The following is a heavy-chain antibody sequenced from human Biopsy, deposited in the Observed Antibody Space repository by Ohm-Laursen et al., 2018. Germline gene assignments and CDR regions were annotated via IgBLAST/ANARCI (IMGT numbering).Heavy chain of an antibody. CDR1: GDSVSNNF. J-gene: IGHJ4*02. CDR2: TFYRGTT. D-gene: IGHD1-26*01. Sequence: SDTLSLTCAVSGDSVSNNFWTWIRQPPGKTLEWIAYTFYRGTTTYNPSLKGRVIVWVDPPKSQISLKRTSVTASDTAIYYCARLTRRGNIIFFDYWGQGTLVAVSS. V-gene: IGHV4-59*08. CDR3: ARLTRRGNIIFFDY.